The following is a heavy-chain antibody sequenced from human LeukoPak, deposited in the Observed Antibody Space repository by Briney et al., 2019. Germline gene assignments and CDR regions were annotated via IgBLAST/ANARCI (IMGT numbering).Heavy chain of an antibody. V-gene: IGHV3-21*01. CDR1: GFTFSSYS. Sequence: PGGSLRLSCAASGFTFSSYSMNWVRQAPGKGLEWVSSISSSSSYIYYADSVKGRFTISRDNAKNSLYLQMNSLRAEDTAVYYCARFSGRFGGVKSGGNYWGQGTLVTVSS. D-gene: IGHD3-10*01. CDR2: ISSSSSYI. J-gene: IGHJ4*02. CDR3: ARFSGRFGGVKSGGNY.